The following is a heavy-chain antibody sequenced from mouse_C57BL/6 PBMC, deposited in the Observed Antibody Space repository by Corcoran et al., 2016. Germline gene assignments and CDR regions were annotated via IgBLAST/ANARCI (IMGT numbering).Heavy chain of an antibody. CDR3: ARGYYYGSSYVGYFDY. D-gene: IGHD1-1*01. J-gene: IGHJ2*01. CDR1: GYTFTTYG. Sequence: QIQLVQSGPGLKKPGETVKISCKASGYTFTTYGMSWVKQAPGKGLKWMGWINTYSGVPTYADDFKGRFAFSLETSASTAYLQINNLKNEDTATYFCARGYYYGSSYVGYFDYWGQGTTLTVSS. CDR2: INTYSGVP. V-gene: IGHV9-3*01.